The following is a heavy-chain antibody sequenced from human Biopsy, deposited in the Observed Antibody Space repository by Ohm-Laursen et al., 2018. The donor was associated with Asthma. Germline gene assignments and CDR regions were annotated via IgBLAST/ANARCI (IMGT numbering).Heavy chain of an antibody. D-gene: IGHD6-19*01. CDR3: AKDLSKAVGGSNDYYYGMDV. Sequence: SLRLSCTASGFSFSDYYMTWMRQSPGKGLEWVSAISGGGGGTKYADSVKGRFTISRDNSKNTLSLQMGSLRAEDTALYYCAKDLSKAVGGSNDYYYGMDVWGQGTTVTVAS. V-gene: IGHV3-23*01. CDR1: GFSFSDYY. CDR2: ISGGGGGT. J-gene: IGHJ6*02.